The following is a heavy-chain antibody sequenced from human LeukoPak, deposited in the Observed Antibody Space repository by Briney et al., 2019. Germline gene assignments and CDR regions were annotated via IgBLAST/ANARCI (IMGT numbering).Heavy chain of an antibody. V-gene: IGHV4-61*01. J-gene: IGHJ4*02. CDR1: GGSVSSGSYY. CDR3: ARTNVPGY. D-gene: IGHD1-14*01. CDR2: ISYSGGT. Sequence: SETLSLTCTVSGGSVSSGSYYWSWVRQPPGKGLEWIGYISYSGGTNYNPSLKSRVTISVDTSKNQFSLKVSSVTAADTAVYYCARTNVPGYWGQGTLVTVSS.